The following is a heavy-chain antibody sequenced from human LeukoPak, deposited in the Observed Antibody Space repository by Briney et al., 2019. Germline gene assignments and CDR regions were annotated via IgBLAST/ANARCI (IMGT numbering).Heavy chain of an antibody. D-gene: IGHD5-12*01. CDR1: SGSISTYY. J-gene: IGHJ4*02. CDR2: IYYSGRT. Sequence: SETLSLTCSVSSGSISTYYWSWIRQPPGKGVEWIGYIYYSGRTSYNPSLKSRVTISVDTSKNQFSLRLSSVTAADTAVYYCARGPSGYHNTGGQGTLVTVSS. CDR3: ARGPSGYHNT. V-gene: IGHV4-59*01.